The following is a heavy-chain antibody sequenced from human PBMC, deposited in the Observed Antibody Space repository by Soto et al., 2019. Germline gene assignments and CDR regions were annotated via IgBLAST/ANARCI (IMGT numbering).Heavy chain of an antibody. CDR1: GGSISSSNW. V-gene: IGHV4-4*02. CDR3: ARVNRVGATWAFDI. CDR2: IYHSGST. D-gene: IGHD1-26*01. J-gene: IGHJ3*02. Sequence: PSETLSLTCAVSGGSISSSNWWSWVRQPPGKGLEWIGEIYHSGSTNYNPSLKSRVTISVDKSKNQFSLKLSSVTAADTAVYYCARVNRVGATWAFDIWGQGTMVTVSS.